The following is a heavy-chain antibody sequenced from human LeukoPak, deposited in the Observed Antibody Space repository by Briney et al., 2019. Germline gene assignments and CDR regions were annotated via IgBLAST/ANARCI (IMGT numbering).Heavy chain of an antibody. CDR2: IYYSGST. Sequence: PSETLSLTCAVYGGSFSGYYWSWIRQPPGKGLEWIGYIYYSGSTNYNPSLKSRVTISVDTSKNQFSLKLSSVTAADTAVYYCASSISSIDYGMDVWGQGTTVTVSS. V-gene: IGHV4-59*01. D-gene: IGHD3-3*01. J-gene: IGHJ6*02. CDR3: ASSISSIDYGMDV. CDR1: GGSFSGYY.